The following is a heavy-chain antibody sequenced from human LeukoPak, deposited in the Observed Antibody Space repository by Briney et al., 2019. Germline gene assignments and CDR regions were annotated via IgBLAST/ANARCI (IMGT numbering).Heavy chain of an antibody. CDR3: AGQDSWTNSFDY. Sequence: SGTLSLTCAVSGGSISTSTWWSWVRQPPGKGLEWIGEIYHTGSTNYNPSLKSRVTILVDKSKNLFSLKLNSVTAADTAVYYCAGQDSWTNSFDYWGQGTLVTVSS. CDR1: GGSISTSTW. CDR2: IYHTGST. D-gene: IGHD3/OR15-3a*01. J-gene: IGHJ4*02. V-gene: IGHV4-4*02.